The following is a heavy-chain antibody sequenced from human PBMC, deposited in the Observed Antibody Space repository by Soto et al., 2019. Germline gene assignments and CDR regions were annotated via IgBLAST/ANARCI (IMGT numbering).Heavy chain of an antibody. J-gene: IGHJ4*02. V-gene: IGHV4-39*01. Sequence: SETLSLTCTVSGVSINSNNYYWTWIRQPPGKGLTWIASLYSDGSTYYSPSLKSRVTISADTSKNQFSLKLKSVTAADTAVYYCAKVVVAATRHSDFDSWGQGTLVTVSS. D-gene: IGHD2-15*01. CDR1: GVSINSNNYY. CDR3: AKVVVAATRHSDFDS. CDR2: LYSDGST.